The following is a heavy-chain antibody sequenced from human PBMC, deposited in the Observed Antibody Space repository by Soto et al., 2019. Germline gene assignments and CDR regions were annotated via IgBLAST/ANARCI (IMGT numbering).Heavy chain of an antibody. CDR3: ARSSGGVYGIIIGGTNWFGP. Sequence: APVKVSCKAPADTFTSYYINWVRQAPGEGLERMGVMNPNGGSTRYAQKFQGRVTLTRDTPASTVYMEMRNLRSDDTALYFCARSSGGVYGIIIGGTNWFGPWGQGTLVTVSS. V-gene: IGHV1-46*01. CDR1: ADTFTSYY. CDR2: MNPNGGST. D-gene: IGHD3-10*01. J-gene: IGHJ5*02.